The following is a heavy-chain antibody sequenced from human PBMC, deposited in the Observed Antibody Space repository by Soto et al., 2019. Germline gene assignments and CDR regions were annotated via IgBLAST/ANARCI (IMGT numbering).Heavy chain of an antibody. D-gene: IGHD3-10*01. Sequence: GESLKISCKGSGYSFTSYWIGWVRQMPGKGLEWMGIIYPGDSDTRYSPSFQGQVTISADKSISTAYLQWSSLKASDTAMYYCARVPLWFGELFYYYGMDVWGQGTTVTVSS. CDR3: ARVPLWFGELFYYYGMDV. CDR2: IYPGDSDT. V-gene: IGHV5-51*01. CDR1: GYSFTSYW. J-gene: IGHJ6*02.